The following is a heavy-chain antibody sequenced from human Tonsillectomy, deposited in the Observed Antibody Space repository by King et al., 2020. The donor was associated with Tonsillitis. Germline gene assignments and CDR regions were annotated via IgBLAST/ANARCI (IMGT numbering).Heavy chain of an antibody. CDR2: ISYDVNGE. CDR1: GFTFRSYG. V-gene: IGHV3-30*03. D-gene: IGHD6-13*01. Sequence: VQLVESGGSVVQPGTSLRLSCAASGFTFRSYGMHWIRQAPGKGLEWVAEISYDVNGEYYADSVKGRFAISRDNSKSTVYLEMDNLRLEDTALYYCARSIAESSWYGADYWGQGTLVTVSS. CDR3: ARSIAESSWYGADY. J-gene: IGHJ4*02.